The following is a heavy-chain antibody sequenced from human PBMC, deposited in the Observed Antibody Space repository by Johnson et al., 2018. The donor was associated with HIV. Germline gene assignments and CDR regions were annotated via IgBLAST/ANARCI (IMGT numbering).Heavy chain of an antibody. CDR1: GFTFSSYG. J-gene: IGHJ3*02. Sequence: QVQLVESGGGVVQPGGSLRLSCAASGFTFSSYGMHWVRQAPGKGLEWVAFIRYDGSNKYYVDSVKGRFTISRDNSKNMLYLQMNSLRAEDTAVYYCARSPETGDRLWRAFDIWGQGTMVTVSS. CDR3: ARSPETGDRLWRAFDI. D-gene: IGHD4-17*01. V-gene: IGHV3-30*02. CDR2: IRYDGSNK.